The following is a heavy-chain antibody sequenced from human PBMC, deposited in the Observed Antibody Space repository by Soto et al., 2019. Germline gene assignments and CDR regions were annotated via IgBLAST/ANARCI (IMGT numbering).Heavy chain of an antibody. CDR2: INHSGST. J-gene: IGHJ6*02. Sequence: ASETLSLTCGVYGGSFSGYYWSWIRQPPGKGLEWIGEINHSGSTNYNPSLKSRVTISVDTSKNQFSLKLTSVTAADTAVYYCARLHGYCISTSCYGYYAMDVWGQGTTVTVS. D-gene: IGHD2-2*01. CDR1: GGSFSGYY. V-gene: IGHV4-34*01. CDR3: ARLHGYCISTSCYGYYAMDV.